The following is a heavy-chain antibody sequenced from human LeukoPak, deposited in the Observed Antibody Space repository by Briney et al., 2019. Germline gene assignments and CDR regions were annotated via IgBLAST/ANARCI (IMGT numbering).Heavy chain of an antibody. J-gene: IGHJ6*02. CDR2: IYYSGST. CDR1: GGSISGSSYY. D-gene: IGHD6-13*01. Sequence: PSETLSLTCTVSGGSISGSSYYWGWIRQPPGKELEWIGYIYYSGSTNYNPSLKSRVTISVDTSKNQFSLKLSSVTAADTAVYYCARGQQPSYYYGMDVWGQGTTVTVSS. CDR3: ARGQQPSYYYGMDV. V-gene: IGHV4-61*05.